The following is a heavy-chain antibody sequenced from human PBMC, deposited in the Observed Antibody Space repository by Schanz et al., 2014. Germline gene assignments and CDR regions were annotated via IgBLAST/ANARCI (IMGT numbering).Heavy chain of an antibody. CDR2: IKEDGSVK. CDR1: GFMFSSYG. J-gene: IGHJ4*01. Sequence: VQLVESGGGVVQPGRSLRLSCAASGFMFSSYGMHWVRQAPGKGLEWVANIKEDGSVKDYVDSVKGRFTISRDNAKNSLYLQMTSLRAEDTAVYYCVRVSFADPRLYRGMDRDIDYWGHGTLVTVSS. V-gene: IGHV3-7*02. D-gene: IGHD5-18*01. CDR3: VRVSFADPRLYRGMDRDIDY.